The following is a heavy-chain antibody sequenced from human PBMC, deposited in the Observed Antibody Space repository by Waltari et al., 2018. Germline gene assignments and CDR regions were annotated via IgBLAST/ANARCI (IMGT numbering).Heavy chain of an antibody. CDR3: ATHKLGISQHYYHMGA. CDR2: IIPSFGIP. D-gene: IGHD7-27*01. CDR1: GGPFGGYG. V-gene: IGHV1-69*12. J-gene: IGHJ6*03. Sequence: VQLVQSGAEVRTPGSSVKVSCKASGGPFGGYGISWVRLTPGQRLEWLGVIIPSFGIPDYSQKVQDRLTITADASTSTAYMELSSLTSEDTAIYFCATHKLGISQHYYHMGAWGKGTTVTISS.